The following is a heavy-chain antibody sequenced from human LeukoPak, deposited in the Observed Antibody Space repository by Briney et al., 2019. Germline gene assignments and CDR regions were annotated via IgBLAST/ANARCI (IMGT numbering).Heavy chain of an antibody. Sequence: PSETLSLTCAVSGGSITSANWWSWVRQSPGKGLEWIGEIYHTGNTNYNPSLNSRVSISLDTSKTQFSLRLTSVTAADTAVYFCARDANGSDLHYYHMDVWGKGTTVTVSS. CDR1: GGSITSANW. V-gene: IGHV4-4*02. D-gene: IGHD6-25*01. CDR3: ARDANGSDLHYYHMDV. CDR2: IYHTGNT. J-gene: IGHJ6*03.